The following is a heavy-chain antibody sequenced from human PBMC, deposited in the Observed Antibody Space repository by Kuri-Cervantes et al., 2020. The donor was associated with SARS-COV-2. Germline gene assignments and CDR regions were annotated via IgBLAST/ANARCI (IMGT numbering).Heavy chain of an antibody. CDR3: ARDISGLYFDY. Sequence: LSLTCAASGFTFSSYAMHWVRQAPGKGLEWVAVISYDGSNKYYADSVKGRFTISRDNSKHTLYLQMNSLRAEDTAVYYCARDISGLYFDYWGQGTLVTVSS. D-gene: IGHD3-9*01. J-gene: IGHJ4*02. V-gene: IGHV3-30-3*01. CDR1: GFTFSSYA. CDR2: ISYDGSNK.